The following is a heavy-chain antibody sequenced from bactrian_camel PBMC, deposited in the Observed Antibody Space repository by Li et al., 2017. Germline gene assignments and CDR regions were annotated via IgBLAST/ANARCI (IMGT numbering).Heavy chain of an antibody. Sequence: HVQLVESGGGSVQAGGSLRLSCAASGFTFSKSYISWVRLAPGKGPEWVSTAGIENSSAHYADSVKGRFTISRDNAKDTVYLQLNSLKFEDTALYYCATSPSVHYGGGILGYWGRGTQVTVS. V-gene: IGHV3-2*01. CDR2: AGIENSSA. D-gene: IGHD5*01. CDR1: GFTFSKSY. CDR3: ATSPSVHYGGGILGY. J-gene: IGHJ6*01.